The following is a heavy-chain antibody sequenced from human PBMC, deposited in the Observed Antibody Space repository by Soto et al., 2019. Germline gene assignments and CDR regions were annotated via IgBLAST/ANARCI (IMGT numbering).Heavy chain of an antibody. J-gene: IGHJ3*02. Sequence: QVQLVESGGGVVQPGRSLRLSCAASGFTFSSYGMHWVRQAPGKGLEWVAVISYDGSNKYYADSVKGRFTISRDNSKNSXYLQMNRRRAEATAVYYCAKVGGTVVTLHNAAFDIWGQGTMVTVSS. V-gene: IGHV3-30*18. D-gene: IGHD2-21*02. CDR1: GFTFSSYG. CDR3: AKVGGTVVTLHNAAFDI. CDR2: ISYDGSNK.